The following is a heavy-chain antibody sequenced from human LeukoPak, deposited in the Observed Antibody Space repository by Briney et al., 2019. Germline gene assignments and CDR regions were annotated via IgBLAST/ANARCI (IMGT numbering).Heavy chain of an antibody. V-gene: IGHV4-34*01. CDR2: INHIGST. CDR1: GGSLSGYY. J-gene: IGHJ4*02. D-gene: IGHD2-2*01. CDR3: ARVAVVPAAPTFDY. Sequence: SETLSLTCAVYGGSLSGYYWSWIRQPPGKGLEWIGEINHIGSTNYNPSLKSRVTISVDTSKDQFSLKLSSVTAADTAVYYCARVAVVPAAPTFDYWGQGTLVTVSS.